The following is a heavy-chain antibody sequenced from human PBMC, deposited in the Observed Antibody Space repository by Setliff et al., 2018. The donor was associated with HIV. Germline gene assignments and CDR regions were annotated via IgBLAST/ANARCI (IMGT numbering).Heavy chain of an antibody. CDR3: ARVTVELYHDDARGFDP. J-gene: IGHJ5*02. V-gene: IGHV1-2*02. D-gene: IGHD3-22*01. CDR1: EYSFTSYD. Sequence: ASVKVSCKPSEYSFTSYDINWVRRATGQGLEWMGWMNPNSGGTNYAQKFQGRVTMTRDTSISTAYMELSRLRSDDTAVYFCARVTVELYHDDARGFDPWGQGTLVTVSS. CDR2: MNPNSGGT.